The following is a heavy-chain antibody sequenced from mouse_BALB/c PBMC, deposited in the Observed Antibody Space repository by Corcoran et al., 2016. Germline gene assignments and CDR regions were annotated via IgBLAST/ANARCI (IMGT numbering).Heavy chain of an antibody. Sequence: QVQLQQSGAELARPGASVKMSCKASGYTFTDYYINWVKQRTGQGLEWIGEIYPGSGNTYYNEKFKGKATLTADKSSSTAYMQLSSLTSEDSAVYFCARSHYGNYFDYWGQGTTLTVSS. J-gene: IGHJ2*01. CDR3: ARSHYGNYFDY. CDR1: GYTFTDYY. CDR2: IYPGSGNT. D-gene: IGHD2-1*01. V-gene: IGHV1-77*01.